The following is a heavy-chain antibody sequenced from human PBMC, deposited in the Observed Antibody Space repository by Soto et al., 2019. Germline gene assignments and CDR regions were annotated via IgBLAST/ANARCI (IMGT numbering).Heavy chain of an antibody. CDR2: IKQYGSEK. J-gene: IGHJ4*01. V-gene: IGHV3-7*01. D-gene: IGHD6-19*01. Sequence: GSLRLSCSVSGFTFSSDWRSWVRQAAGKGLEWVANIKQYGSEKYYVDSVRGRFTLSRDNAENSLYLQMNSLRAEDKAVYFCAIVAYSKGWIFDYWGQGTLVTVSS. CDR1: GFTFSSDW. CDR3: AIVAYSKGWIFDY.